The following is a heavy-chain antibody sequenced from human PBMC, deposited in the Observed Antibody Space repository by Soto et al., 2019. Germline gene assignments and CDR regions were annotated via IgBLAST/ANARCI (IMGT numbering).Heavy chain of an antibody. CDR3: AREDPIGGVIVPSDAFDI. V-gene: IGHV1-69*04. J-gene: IGHJ3*02. D-gene: IGHD3-16*02. CDR1: GGTFSSYT. CDR2: IIPILGIA. Sequence: GASVKVSCKASGGTFSSYTISWVRQAPGQGLEWMGRIIPILGIANYAQKFQGRVTITADKSTSTAYMELSSLRSEDTAVYYCAREDPIGGVIVPSDAFDIWGQGTMVTVSS.